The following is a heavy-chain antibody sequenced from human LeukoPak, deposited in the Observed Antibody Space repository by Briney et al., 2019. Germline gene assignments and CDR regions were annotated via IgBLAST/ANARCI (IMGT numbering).Heavy chain of an antibody. J-gene: IGHJ4*02. Sequence: ASVKVSCKASGYTFTNYDINWLRQASGLGLEWMGWMNPNSGNKAYAQKYRGRIIMTRNTSISTAFLELSSLRSEDTAIYYCARGGKLGAHDIWGQGSLVTVSS. V-gene: IGHV1-8*01. D-gene: IGHD1-26*01. CDR2: MNPNSGNK. CDR1: GYTFTNYD. CDR3: ARGGKLGAHDI.